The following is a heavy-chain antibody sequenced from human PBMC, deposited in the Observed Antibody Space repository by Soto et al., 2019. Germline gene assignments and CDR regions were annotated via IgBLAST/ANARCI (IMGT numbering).Heavy chain of an antibody. CDR1: GFAFSSHG. D-gene: IGHD2-2*03. J-gene: IGHJ4*02. CDR3: AKGGYCIRTRCYRPIDY. V-gene: IGHV3-30*18. CDR2: ISYDGSNK. Sequence: QVLLLESGGGVVQPGRSLRLSCAASGFAFSSHGMHWVRQGPGKGLEWVAVISYDGSNKDYAESVKGRFTISRDNSKNTLYLQMNSLRAEDTAVYYCAKGGYCIRTRCYRPIDYWGQGTLVTVSS.